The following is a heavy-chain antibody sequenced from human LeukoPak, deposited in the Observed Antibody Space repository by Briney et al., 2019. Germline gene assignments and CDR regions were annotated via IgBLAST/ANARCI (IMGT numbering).Heavy chain of an antibody. CDR3: ARGQVPTARGYNWFDP. Sequence: SETLSLTCAVYGWSFNDYYWNWIRQPPGKGMEWIGEINARGDTNYNPSLKSRVTISVDTSKKQFSLRLTSLIAADTALYYCARGQVPTARGYNWFDPWGQGTLVTVSS. CDR2: INARGDT. J-gene: IGHJ5*02. V-gene: IGHV4-34*01. D-gene: IGHD2-2*01. CDR1: GWSFNDYY.